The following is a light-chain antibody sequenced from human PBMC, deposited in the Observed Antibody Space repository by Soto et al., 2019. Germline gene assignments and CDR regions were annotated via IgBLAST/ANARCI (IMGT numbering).Light chain of an antibody. CDR1: QDIRSS. Sequence: EVVMTQSPATLSVSPGERVTLSCRASQDIRSSLAWYQQKRGQPPRLLIYGASTRATGVPARFSGSGSGTEFTLTNSSLQTEDFEVYYCQQYNVRPLTFGGGTKVEIK. V-gene: IGKV3-15*01. J-gene: IGKJ4*01. CDR2: GAS. CDR3: QQYNVRPLT.